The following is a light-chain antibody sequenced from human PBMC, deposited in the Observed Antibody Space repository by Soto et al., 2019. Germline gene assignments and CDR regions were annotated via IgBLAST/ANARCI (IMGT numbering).Light chain of an antibody. J-gene: IGKJ1*01. CDR2: AAS. V-gene: IGKV1D-16*01. CDR3: QHYNSYSEA. CDR1: QGISSW. Sequence: DIQMTQSPSSVSASVGDIVTITCRASQGISSWLAWYQQKPGKAPKLLIYAASSLQSGVPSRFSGSGPGTEFTLTISSLQPDDFATYYCQHYNSYSEAFGQGTKVDIK.